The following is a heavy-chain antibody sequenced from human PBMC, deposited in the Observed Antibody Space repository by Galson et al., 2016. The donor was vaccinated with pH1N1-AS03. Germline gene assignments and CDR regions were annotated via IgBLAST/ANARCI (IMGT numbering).Heavy chain of an antibody. CDR2: INPDASST. V-gene: IGHV3-74*01. CDR3: VRDRELVR. CDR1: GFPFNTYW. J-gene: IGHJ5*02. D-gene: IGHD1-26*01. Sequence: SLRLSCAASGFPFNTYWMHWVRQAPGKGLEWVSRINPDASSTNYAESVKGRFTISRDNAKNTVYLQINSLRAEDTAVYYCVRDRELVRWGQGTLVTVSS.